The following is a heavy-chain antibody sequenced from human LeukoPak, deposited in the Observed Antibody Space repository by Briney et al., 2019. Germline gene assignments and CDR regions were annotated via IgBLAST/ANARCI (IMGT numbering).Heavy chain of an antibody. CDR3: AKDYARGLTY. CDR2: ISYDGSNK. J-gene: IGHJ4*02. V-gene: IGHV3-30-3*01. Sequence: GGSLRLSCAASGFTFSSYAMHWVRQAPGKGLEWVAVISYDGSNKYYADSVKGRFTISRDNSKNTLYLQMNSLRAEDTAVYYCAKDYARGLTYWGQGTLVTVSS. D-gene: IGHD3-9*01. CDR1: GFTFSSYA.